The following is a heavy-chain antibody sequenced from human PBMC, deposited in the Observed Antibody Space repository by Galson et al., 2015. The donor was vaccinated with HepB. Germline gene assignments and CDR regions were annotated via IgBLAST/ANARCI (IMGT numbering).Heavy chain of an antibody. V-gene: IGHV1-69*13. CDR2: IIPMFGTT. D-gene: IGHD1-26*01. CDR3: ATTSGTYQGLDH. CDR1: GGTFSTYR. Sequence: SVKVSCKASGGTFSTYRISWVRLAPGQGLEWMGGIIPMFGTTNYARKFQGRVTITADESTTTAYMELSSLRSDDTAVYYCATTSGTYQGLDHWGQGTLVTVSS. J-gene: IGHJ4*02.